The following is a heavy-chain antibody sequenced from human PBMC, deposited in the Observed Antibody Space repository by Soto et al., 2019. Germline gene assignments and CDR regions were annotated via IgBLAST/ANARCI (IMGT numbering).Heavy chain of an antibody. CDR3: ARDRAPFDY. CDR2: ISGRGSNT. V-gene: IGHV3-23*01. J-gene: IGHJ4*02. CDR1: GFTFTSYA. Sequence: GGSLRLSCAASGFTFTSYAMSWVRLAPGKGLEWVPGISGRGSNTFYADSVRGRFTISRDNSKKTVFLQMNNLRAEDTAVYFCARDRAPFDYWGQGPRATVSP. D-gene: IGHD1-26*01.